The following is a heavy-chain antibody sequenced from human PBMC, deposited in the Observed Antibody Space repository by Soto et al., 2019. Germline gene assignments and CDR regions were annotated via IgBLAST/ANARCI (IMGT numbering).Heavy chain of an antibody. CDR2: ISGYNGHT. CDR1: GYTFTTYG. V-gene: IGHV1-18*01. D-gene: IGHD3-16*01. Sequence: QVQLVQSGAEVRKPGASVKVSCKASGYTFTTYGISWVRQAPGQGLEWMGWISGYNGHTKYAQKFQGRVTMTTDTDTSTVAMDLRGLRSGDTDVDYCAREGEMAYYYYGLDVWGQGTTVTVSS. CDR3: AREGEMAYYYYGLDV. J-gene: IGHJ6*02.